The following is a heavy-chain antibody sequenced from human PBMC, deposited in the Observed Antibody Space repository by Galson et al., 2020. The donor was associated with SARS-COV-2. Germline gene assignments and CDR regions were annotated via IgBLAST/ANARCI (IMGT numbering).Heavy chain of an antibody. J-gene: IGHJ6*02. CDR1: GFTFSDYY. V-gene: IGHV3-11*06. D-gene: IGHD3-22*01. Sequence: TGGSLRLSCAASGFTFSDYYMSWIRQAPGKGLEWVSYISSSSSYTNYADSVKGRFTISRDNAKNSLYLQMNSLRAEDTAVYYCAGGIYYDSSGYSLNYYYYGMDVWGQGTTVTVSS. CDR2: ISSSSSYT. CDR3: AGGIYYDSSGYSLNYYYYGMDV.